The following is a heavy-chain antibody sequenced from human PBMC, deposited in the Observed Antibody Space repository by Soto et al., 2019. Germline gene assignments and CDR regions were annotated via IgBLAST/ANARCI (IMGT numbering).Heavy chain of an antibody. V-gene: IGHV2-5*08. CDR1: GGSISSGDYY. Sequence: TLSLTCTVSGGSISSGDYYWSWIRQPPGKALEWLALIYWDDDRRYSPSLKSRLTITKDTSKNQVVLTMTDMDPVDTATYYCAHIPYYYDSSSYYFYFDFWGQGTLVTVSS. CDR3: AHIPYYYDSSSYYFYFDF. J-gene: IGHJ4*02. CDR2: IYWDDDR. D-gene: IGHD3-22*01.